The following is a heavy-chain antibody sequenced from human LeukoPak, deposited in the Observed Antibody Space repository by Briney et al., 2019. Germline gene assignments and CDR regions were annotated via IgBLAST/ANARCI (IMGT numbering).Heavy chain of an antibody. Sequence: GESLKISCKGSGYSFTNYWFGWVRQMPAKGLEWMGIIYPDDSATKYSPSFQGQVTISADKSTRTAYLQWSSLKASDTAMYYCAKVITYSGLMVFDFWGQGTLVTVSS. CDR3: AKVITYSGLMVFDF. CDR1: GYSFTNYW. V-gene: IGHV5-51*01. D-gene: IGHD5-12*01. J-gene: IGHJ4*02. CDR2: IYPDDSAT.